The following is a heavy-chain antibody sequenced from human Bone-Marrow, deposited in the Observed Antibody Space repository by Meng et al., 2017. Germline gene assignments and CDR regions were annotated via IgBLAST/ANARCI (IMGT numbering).Heavy chain of an antibody. CDR3: TWDDKAVSDY. J-gene: IGHJ4*02. CDR1: GFYFSNAW. CDR2: IKSNTDGGTA. D-gene: IGHD3-9*01. Sequence: EGHLGESGGDLVKPGWSHRRSCAASGFYFSNAWMSWVRQAPGKGLEWVGRIKSNTDGGTAEYAAPVTGRFTISRDDSKSTLYLQMSGLRIDDTGVYYCTWDDKAVSDYWGQGTLVTVSS. V-gene: IGHV3-15*01.